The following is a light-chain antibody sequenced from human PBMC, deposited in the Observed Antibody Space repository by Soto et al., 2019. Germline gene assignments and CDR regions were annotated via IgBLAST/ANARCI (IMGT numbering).Light chain of an antibody. Sequence: QSALTQPASVSGSPGQSITISCTGTSSDVGGYNYVSWYQQHPGKAPKLLIFNVSNRPSGVSNRFSGRKSGITASLTVFGLQAEDEADYFCNSYTSSSTLVFGGGTKLTVL. J-gene: IGLJ2*01. CDR3: NSYTSSSTLV. V-gene: IGLV2-14*03. CDR1: SSDVGGYNY. CDR2: NVS.